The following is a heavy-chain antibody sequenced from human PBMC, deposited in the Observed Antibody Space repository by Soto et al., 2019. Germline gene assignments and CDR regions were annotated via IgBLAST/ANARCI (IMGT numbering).Heavy chain of an antibody. V-gene: IGHV3-9*01. CDR2: ISWNSGTI. J-gene: IGHJ6*02. Sequence: EVQLVESGGGLVQPGRSLRLSCAASGFTFDDYAMHWVRQAPGKGLEWVSGISWNSGTIGYADSVKGRFTISRDKAKNSLYLQMNSLRAEDTALYYCAKDSPVGGWGGMDVWGQGTTVTVSS. CDR1: GFTFDDYA. D-gene: IGHD3-16*01. CDR3: AKDSPVGGWGGMDV.